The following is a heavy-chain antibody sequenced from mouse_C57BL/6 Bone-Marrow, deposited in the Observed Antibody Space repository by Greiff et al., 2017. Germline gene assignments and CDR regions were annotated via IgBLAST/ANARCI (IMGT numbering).Heavy chain of an antibody. V-gene: IGHV1-69*01. CDR1: GYTFTSYW. CDR2: IDPSDSYT. D-gene: IGHD2-2*01. CDR3: ARGWLPFAY. Sequence: QVQLKQPGAELVMPGASVKLYCKASGYTFTSYWMHWVKQRPGQGLEWIGEIDPSDSYTNYNQKFKGKSTLTVDKSSSTAYMQLSSLTSEDSAVYYCARGWLPFAYWGQGTLVTVSA. J-gene: IGHJ3*01.